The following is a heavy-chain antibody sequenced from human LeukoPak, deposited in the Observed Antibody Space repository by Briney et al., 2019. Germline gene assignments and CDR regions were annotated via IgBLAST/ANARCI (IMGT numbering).Heavy chain of an antibody. CDR2: ISDSGDTT. CDR3: AKGYSSKLYALYFDN. CDR1: GFTFRTYA. Sequence: PGGSLRLSCAAPGFTFRTYAMGWVRQAPGKGLEWVSTISDSGDTTYYADSVEGRFTISRDNSKNTLYLQMNSLRAEDTALYYCAKGYSSKLYALYFDNWGQGTLVTVSS. J-gene: IGHJ4*02. V-gene: IGHV3-23*01. D-gene: IGHD6-13*01.